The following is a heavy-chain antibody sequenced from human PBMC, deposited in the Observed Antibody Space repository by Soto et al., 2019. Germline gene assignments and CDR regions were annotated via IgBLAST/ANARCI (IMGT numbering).Heavy chain of an antibody. CDR2: IYYSGST. V-gene: IGHV4-39*01. Sequence: SETLSLTCTVSGGSISSSSYYWGWIRQPPGKGLEWIGSIYYSGSTYYNPSLKSRVTISVDTSKNQFSLKLSSVTAADTAVYYCARPTSGYYYGMDVWGQGTTVTVSS. CDR3: ARPTSGYYYGMDV. CDR1: GGSISSSSYY. D-gene: IGHD3-10*01. J-gene: IGHJ6*02.